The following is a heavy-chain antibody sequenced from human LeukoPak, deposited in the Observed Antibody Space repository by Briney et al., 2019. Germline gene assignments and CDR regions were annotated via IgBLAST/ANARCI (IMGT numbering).Heavy chain of an antibody. D-gene: IGHD6-13*01. CDR1: GFTVSSNY. V-gene: IGHV3-53*01. CDR2: IYSGGST. CDR3: ARATTQLDDDDAFDI. Sequence: PGGSLRLSCAASGFTVSSNYMSWVRQAPGKGLEWVSVIYSGGSTYYADSVKGRFTISRDNSKNTLYLQMNGLRAEDTAVYYCARATTQLDDDDAFDIWGQGTMVTVSS. J-gene: IGHJ3*02.